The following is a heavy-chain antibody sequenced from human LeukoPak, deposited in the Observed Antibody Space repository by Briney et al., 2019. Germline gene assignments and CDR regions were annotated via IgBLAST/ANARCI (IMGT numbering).Heavy chain of an antibody. J-gene: IGHJ2*01. Sequence: GASVKVSCKASGYTFTGYYMHWVRQAPGQGLEWMGWINPNSGGTNYAQKFQGRVTMTRDTSISTAYMELSRLRSDDTAVYYCARIAVAGRLYWYLDLWGRGTLVTVSS. D-gene: IGHD6-19*01. V-gene: IGHV1-2*02. CDR2: INPNSGGT. CDR3: ARIAVAGRLYWYLDL. CDR1: GYTFTGYY.